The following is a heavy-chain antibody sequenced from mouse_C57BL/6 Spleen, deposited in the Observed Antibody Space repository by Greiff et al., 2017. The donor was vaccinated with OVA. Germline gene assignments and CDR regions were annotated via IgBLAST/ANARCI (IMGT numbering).Heavy chain of an antibody. Sequence: DVHLVESGGGLVQPGGSLKLSCAASGFTFSDYYMYWVRQTPEKRLEWVAYISNGGGSPYYPDTVKGRFTISRDNAKNTLYLQMSRLKSEDTAMYYCASPLYGSSPYAMDYWGQGTSVTVSS. CDR1: GFTFSDYY. D-gene: IGHD1-1*01. CDR3: ASPLYGSSPYAMDY. CDR2: ISNGGGSP. V-gene: IGHV5-12*01. J-gene: IGHJ4*01.